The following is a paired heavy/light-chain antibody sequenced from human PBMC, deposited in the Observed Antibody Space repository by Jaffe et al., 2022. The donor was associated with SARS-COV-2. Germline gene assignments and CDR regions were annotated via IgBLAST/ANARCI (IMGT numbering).Light chain of an antibody. CDR3: GTWDSSLSAGYV. J-gene: IGLJ1*01. Sequence: QSVLTQPPSVSAAPGQRVTISCSGSSSNIGNNYVSWYQQLPGTAPKLLIYENNKRPSGIPDRFSGSKSGTSATLGITGLQTGDEADYYCGTWDSSLSAGYVSGTGTKVTVL. CDR1: SSNIGNNY. V-gene: IGLV1-51*02. CDR2: ENN.
Heavy chain of an antibody. CDR2: IYYSGST. Sequence: QVQLQESGPGLVKPSQTLSLTCIVSGGSISSGDYYWSWIRQHPGKGLEWIGYIYYSGSTHYKSSLKSRVTISVDTSKNQFSLKLSSVTAADTAVYYCARTPRRYYFDYWGQGTLVTVSS. CDR1: GGSISSGDYY. J-gene: IGHJ4*02. V-gene: IGHV4-31*03. CDR3: ARTPRRYYFDY.